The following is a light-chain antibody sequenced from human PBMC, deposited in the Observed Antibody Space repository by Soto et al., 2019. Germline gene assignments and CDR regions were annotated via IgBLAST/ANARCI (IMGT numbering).Light chain of an antibody. V-gene: IGLV2-11*01. J-gene: IGLJ3*02. CDR2: DVS. Sequence: QSALTQPRSVSGSPGQSVTISCTGTSSDVGAYNYVSGYQKHPGKAPKLMIYDVSKRPSGVPDRFSGSKSANTATLTISGLHAEDEADDYCCSYAGSYTRVFCVVTTLTVL. CDR3: CSYAGSYTRV. CDR1: SSDVGAYNY.